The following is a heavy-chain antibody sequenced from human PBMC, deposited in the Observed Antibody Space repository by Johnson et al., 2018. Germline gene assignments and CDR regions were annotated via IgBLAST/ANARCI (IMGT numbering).Heavy chain of an antibody. CDR3: AKAGGDYPNWWFDA. V-gene: IGHV3-23*04. Sequence: VQLVQSGGGLVQPGGSLRLSCAGSGFTFSNYAMTWVRQAPGKGLEWVSAIRTSGITNYADSVKGRFTISGDNSKNTLSLQMNSLRVEDTAVYYCAKAGGDYPNWWFDAWGQGTLVTVSA. J-gene: IGHJ5*02. CDR2: IRTSGIT. D-gene: IGHD4-17*01. CDR1: GFTFSNYA.